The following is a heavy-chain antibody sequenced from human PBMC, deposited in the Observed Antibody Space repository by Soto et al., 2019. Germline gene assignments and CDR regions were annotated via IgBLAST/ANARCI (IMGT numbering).Heavy chain of an antibody. CDR3: VRGGSNYAS. CDR2: IKPDESEK. J-gene: IGHJ5*02. V-gene: IGHV3-7*01. CDR1: GFTFSDSW. D-gene: IGHD4-4*01. Sequence: VGSLRLSCTASGFTFSDSWMTWVRQAPGKGLEWVARIKPDESEKKYADSVKGRFSISRDNAKNSMYLQMDSLRGEDTAVYYCVRGGSNYASWGQGTLVTVSS.